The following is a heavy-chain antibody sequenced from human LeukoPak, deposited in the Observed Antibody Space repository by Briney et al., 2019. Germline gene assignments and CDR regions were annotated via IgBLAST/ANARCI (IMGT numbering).Heavy chain of an antibody. V-gene: IGHV1-69*13. D-gene: IGHD1-1*01. CDR2: IIPIFGTA. CDR1: GGTFSSYA. J-gene: IGHJ4*02. Sequence: EASVKVSCKASGGTFSSYAISWVRQAPGQGLEWMGGIIPIFGTANYAQKFQGRVTITADESTSAAYMELSSLRSEDTAVYYCARAFTGTYFDYWGQGTLVTVSS. CDR3: ARAFTGTYFDY.